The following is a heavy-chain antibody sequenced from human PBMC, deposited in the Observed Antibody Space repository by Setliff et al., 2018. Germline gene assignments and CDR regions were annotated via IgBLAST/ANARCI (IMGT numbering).Heavy chain of an antibody. J-gene: IGHJ5*02. D-gene: IGHD3-22*01. CDR2: INTNTGNP. CDR1: GYTFTSHA. V-gene: IGHV7-4-1*02. CDR3: AGVSMGYDSSGYYFWFDP. Sequence: ASVKVSCKASGYTFTSHAMKWVRQAPGQGLEWMGGINTNTGNPTYAQGFTGRFVFSLDSSVSTAYLQISSLKAADTAVYYCAGVSMGYDSSGYYFWFDPWGQGTLVTVSS.